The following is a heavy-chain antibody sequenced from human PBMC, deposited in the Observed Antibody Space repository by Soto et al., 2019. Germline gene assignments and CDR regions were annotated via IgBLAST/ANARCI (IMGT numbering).Heavy chain of an antibody. CDR1: GLTVSGKKY. Sequence: DVQLVESGGGLIQPGESLRLSCAAFGLTVSGKKYVAWVRQAPGKGLEWVSALYDVDGSFYADSVKGRFTTSSDSSKTTVYLQMNGLSPDDTAVCYCASWHEREHAYDVWGQGTTVTVSS. CDR3: ASWHEREHAYDV. D-gene: IGHD1-1*01. V-gene: IGHV3-53*01. CDR2: LYDVDGS. J-gene: IGHJ3*01.